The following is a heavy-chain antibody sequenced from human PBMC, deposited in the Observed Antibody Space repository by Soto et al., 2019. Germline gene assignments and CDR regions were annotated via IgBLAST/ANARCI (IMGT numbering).Heavy chain of an antibody. CDR2: IYYSGST. Sequence: QVQLQESGPGLVKPSETLSLTCTVSGGSISSYYWTWIRQPPGKGLEWIGYIYYSGSTNYNPSLKSRVTISVDTSKTQFSLKLSSVTAADTAVYYCARGGYGSGSYLYYGMDVWGQGTTVTVSS. CDR3: ARGGYGSGSYLYYGMDV. J-gene: IGHJ6*02. D-gene: IGHD3-10*01. V-gene: IGHV4-59*01. CDR1: GGSISSYY.